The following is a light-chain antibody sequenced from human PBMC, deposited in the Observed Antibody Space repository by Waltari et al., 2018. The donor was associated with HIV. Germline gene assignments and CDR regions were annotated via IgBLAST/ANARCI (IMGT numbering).Light chain of an antibody. CDR2: AAS. CDR3: QESHSSSLT. Sequence: DIQMTQSPSSLSASVGDRVTITCRASQSVSTYLNWYQYKPVKAPKLLIYAASSLQSGVPSRFSGSGSGTDFTLTISSLQRDDSATYYCQESHSSSLTFGGGTGVEI. J-gene: IGKJ4*01. CDR1: QSVSTY. V-gene: IGKV1-39*01.